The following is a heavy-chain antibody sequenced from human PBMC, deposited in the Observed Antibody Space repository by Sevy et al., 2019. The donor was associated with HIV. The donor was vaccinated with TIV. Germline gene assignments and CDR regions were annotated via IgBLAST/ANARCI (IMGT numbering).Heavy chain of an antibody. J-gene: IGHJ6*02. CDR2: INPKSDVT. V-gene: IGHV1-2*02. CDR1: GYSFTDYY. CDR3: ARARRVTTVYYYYGMDV. Sequence: ASVKVSCKASGYSFTDYYMHWVRQAPGQGLEWMAWINPKSDVTNYAQKFQGRVTMTRDTSTSTAYMELTRLRSDDTAVYYCARARRVTTVYYYYGMDVWGQGTTVTVFS. D-gene: IGHD5-18*01.